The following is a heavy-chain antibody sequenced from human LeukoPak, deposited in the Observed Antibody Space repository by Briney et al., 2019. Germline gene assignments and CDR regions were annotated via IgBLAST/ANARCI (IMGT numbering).Heavy chain of an antibody. J-gene: IGHJ4*02. CDR2: INHSGST. D-gene: IGHD3-22*01. V-gene: IGHV4-34*01. CDR3: ARARRYYDSLYYFDY. Sequence: SETLSLTCAVYGGSFSGYYWSWIRQPPGKGLEWIGEINHSGSTNYNPSLKSRVTISVDTSKNQFSLKLRSVTAADTAVYYCARARRYYDSLYYFDYWGQGTLVTVSS. CDR1: GGSFSGYY.